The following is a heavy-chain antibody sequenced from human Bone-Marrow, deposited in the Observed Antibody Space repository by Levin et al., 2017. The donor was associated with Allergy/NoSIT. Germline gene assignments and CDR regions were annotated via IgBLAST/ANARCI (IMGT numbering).Heavy chain of an antibody. J-gene: IGHJ5*02. V-gene: IGHV1-2*02. CDR2: INPNSGGT. CDR3: ARGMVYDPWDHNWFDP. CDR1: GYTFTGYY. D-gene: IGHD3-10*01. Sequence: GGSLRLSCKASGYTFTGYYMHWVRQAPGQGLEWMGWINPNSGGTNYAQKFQGRVTMTRDTSISTAYMELSRLRSDDTAVYYCARGMVYDPWDHNWFDPWGQGTLVTVSS.